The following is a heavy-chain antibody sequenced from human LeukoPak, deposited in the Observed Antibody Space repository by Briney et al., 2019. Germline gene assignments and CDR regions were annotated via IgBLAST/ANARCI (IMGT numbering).Heavy chain of an antibody. J-gene: IGHJ4*02. CDR3: AKDIGAVVTAILVY. CDR2: ISWNSGSI. V-gene: IGHV3-9*01. D-gene: IGHD2-21*02. Sequence: GGTLRLSCAASGFTFDDYAMHWVRQAPGKGLEWVSGISWNSGSIGYADSVKGRFTISRDNAKNSLYLQMNSLRAEDTALYYCAKDIGAVVTAILVYWGQGTLVTVSS. CDR1: GFTFDDYA.